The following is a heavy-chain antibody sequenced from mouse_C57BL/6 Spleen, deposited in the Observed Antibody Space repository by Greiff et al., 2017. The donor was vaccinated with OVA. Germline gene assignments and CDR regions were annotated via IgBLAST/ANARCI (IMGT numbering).Heavy chain of an antibody. V-gene: IGHV1-82*01. CDR1: GYAFSSSW. D-gene: IGHD3-2*02. Sequence: VQLQQSGPELVKPGASVKISCKASGYAFSSSWMNWVKQRPGKGLEWIGRIYPGDGDTNYNGKFKGKATLTADKSSSTAYMQLSSLTSEDSAVYFCARGTAQAWFAYWGQGTLVTVSA. CDR2: IYPGDGDT. CDR3: ARGTAQAWFAY. J-gene: IGHJ3*01.